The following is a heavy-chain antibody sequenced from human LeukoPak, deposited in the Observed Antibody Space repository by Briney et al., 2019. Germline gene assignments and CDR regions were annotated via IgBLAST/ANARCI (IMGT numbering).Heavy chain of an antibody. CDR3: ARPISGYYGVRY. CDR2: ISGSGTTI. D-gene: IGHD3-22*01. Sequence: GGSLRLSCAGSGFTFSNYEMNWVRQAPGKGLEWVSYISGSGTTIYYADSVKGRFTISRDNAKKSLYLQMNSLRDEDTAVYYCARPISGYYGVRYWGQGTLVTVSS. V-gene: IGHV3-48*03. CDR1: GFTFSNYE. J-gene: IGHJ4*02.